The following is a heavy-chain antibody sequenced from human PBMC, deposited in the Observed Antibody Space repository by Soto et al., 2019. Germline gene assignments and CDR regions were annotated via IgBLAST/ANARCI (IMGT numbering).Heavy chain of an antibody. CDR3: ARDWGVWFGEDAFDI. V-gene: IGHV4-30-4*01. D-gene: IGHD3-10*01. CDR2: IYYSGST. J-gene: IGHJ3*02. CDR1: GGSISSGDYY. Sequence: QVQLQESGPGLVKPSQTLSLTCTVSGGSISSGDYYWSWIRQPPGKGLEWIGYIYYSGSTYYNPSRKSRVTISVDTSKNQFSLKLSSVTAADTAVYYCARDWGVWFGEDAFDIWGQGTMVTVSS.